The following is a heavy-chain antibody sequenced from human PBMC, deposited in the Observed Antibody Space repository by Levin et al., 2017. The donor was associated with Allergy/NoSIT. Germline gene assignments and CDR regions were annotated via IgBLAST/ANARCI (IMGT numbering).Heavy chain of an antibody. CDR1: GFTFSTYA. Sequence: GESLKISCAPSGFTFSTYAMSWARQAPGKGLDWVSAIDSSGAATYYADSVKGRFTISRDNSKNMLYLQMNSLRAEDTAVYYCAKVVPVDGVGYWGQGTLVTVSS. D-gene: IGHD2-2*01. J-gene: IGHJ4*02. V-gene: IGHV3-23*01. CDR3: AKVVPVDGVGY. CDR2: IDSSGAAT.